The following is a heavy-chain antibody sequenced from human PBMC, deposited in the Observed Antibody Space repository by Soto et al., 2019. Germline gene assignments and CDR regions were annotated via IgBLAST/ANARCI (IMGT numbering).Heavy chain of an antibody. CDR2: IRSKAYGGTT. D-gene: IGHD2-21*02. CDR3: TRERHIVVVTAIIDAFDI. J-gene: IGHJ3*02. V-gene: IGHV3-49*03. CDR1: GFTFGDYA. Sequence: QTGGSLRLSCTASGFTFGDYAMSWFRQAPGKGLAWVGFIRSKAYGGTTEYAASVKGRFTISRDDSKSIAYLQVNSLKTEDTAVYYCTRERHIVVVTAIIDAFDIWGQGTMVTVSS.